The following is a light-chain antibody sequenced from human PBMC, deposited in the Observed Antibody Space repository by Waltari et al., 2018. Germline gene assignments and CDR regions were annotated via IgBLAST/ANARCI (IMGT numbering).Light chain of an antibody. J-gene: IGKJ1*01. CDR2: AAS. CDR3: QVYNKWPPWT. Sequence: EIVMTQSPATLSVSPGERATLSCRASQSVSSKLAWSQQKPGQAPRPLIYAASTRATGIPARFSGSVSGTEFTLTISSLQSEDFAVYYCQVYNKWPPWTFGQGTKVEMK. V-gene: IGKV3-15*01. CDR1: QSVSSK.